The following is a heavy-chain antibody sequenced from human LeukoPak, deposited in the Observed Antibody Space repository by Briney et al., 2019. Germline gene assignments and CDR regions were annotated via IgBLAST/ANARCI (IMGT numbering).Heavy chain of an antibody. CDR1: GFSLSTSTSGVG. CDR3: AHRARLAVTGAFDI. J-gene: IGHJ3*02. CDR2: IYWDDDK. V-gene: IGHV2-5*02. Sequence: SGPTLVNPTQTLTLTCTFSGFSLSTSTSGVGVGWIRQPPGKALEWLALIYWDDDKRYSPSLKSRLTITKDTSKNQVVLTMTNTDPVDTATYYCAHRARLAVTGAFDIWGQGTMVTVSS. D-gene: IGHD6-19*01.